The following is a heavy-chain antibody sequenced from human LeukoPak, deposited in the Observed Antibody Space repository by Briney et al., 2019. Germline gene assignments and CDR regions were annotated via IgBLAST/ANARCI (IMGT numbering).Heavy chain of an antibody. CDR3: ARAASELLWFGESPGYYYYMDV. Sequence: SETLSLTCTVSGGSISSGDYYWSWIRQPPGKGLEWIGYIYYSGSTNYNPSLKSRVTISVDTSKNQFSLKLSSVTAADTAVYYCARAASELLWFGESPGYYYYMDVWGKGTTVTVSS. V-gene: IGHV4-61*08. J-gene: IGHJ6*03. D-gene: IGHD3-10*01. CDR1: GGSISSGDYY. CDR2: IYYSGST.